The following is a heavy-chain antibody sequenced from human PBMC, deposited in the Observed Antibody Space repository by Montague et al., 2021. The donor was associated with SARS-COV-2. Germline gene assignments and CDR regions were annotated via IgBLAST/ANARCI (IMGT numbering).Heavy chain of an antibody. CDR3: ARDSQRSHFDY. CDR1: GGSISTDNW. Sequence: SETLSLTCAVSGGSISTDNWWSWVRRHPGKELEWIGEIFYSGRTNYNHSLKSRVTISVDKSYNQFSLVLSSVTAADTAIYYYARDSQRSHFDYWGQGILVTVSS. CDR2: IFYSGRT. J-gene: IGHJ4*02. V-gene: IGHV4-4*02. D-gene: IGHD6-25*01.